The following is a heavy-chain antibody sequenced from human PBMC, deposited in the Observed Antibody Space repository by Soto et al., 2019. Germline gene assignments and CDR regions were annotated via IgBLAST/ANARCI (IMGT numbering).Heavy chain of an antibody. J-gene: IGHJ1*01. D-gene: IGHD1-7*01. V-gene: IGHV4-31*03. CDR2: IYYSGST. CDR1: GGSISSGGYY. CDR3: ARAAGYNWNYGPPGYFQH. Sequence: QVQLQESGPGLVKPSQTLSLTCTVSGGSISSGGYYWSWIRQHPGKGLAWIGYIYYSGSTYYNPSLKSRVTISVDTSKNQFSLKLSSVTAADTAVYYCARAAGYNWNYGPPGYFQHWGQGTLVTVSS.